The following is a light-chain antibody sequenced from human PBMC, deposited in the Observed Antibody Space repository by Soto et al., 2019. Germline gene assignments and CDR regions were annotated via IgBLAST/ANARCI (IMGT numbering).Light chain of an antibody. J-gene: IGLJ2*01. CDR1: SSDIGTNP. CDR2: RAN. V-gene: IGLV1-44*01. CDR3: SAWDDSIYGPV. Sequence: QSVLTQPPSASGTPGQRVAISCSGGSSDIGTNPVNWYLHLPGAAPKLLIYRANQRPSGVADRFSGSKSGTSASLTISGLQSEYEADYFCSAWDDSIYGPVFGGGTKLTVL.